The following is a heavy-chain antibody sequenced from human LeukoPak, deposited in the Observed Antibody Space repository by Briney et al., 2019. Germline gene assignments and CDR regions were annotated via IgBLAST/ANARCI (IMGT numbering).Heavy chain of an antibody. J-gene: IGHJ6*02. CDR1: GFTFSSYA. CDR2: ISYDGSNK. V-gene: IGHV3-30-3*01. CDR3: ARDRSTPYGMDV. D-gene: IGHD2-2*01. Sequence: GGSLRLSCAASGFTFSSYAMHWVRQAPGKGLEWVAVISYDGSNKYYADSVKGRSTISRDNSKNTLYLQMNSLRAEDTAVYYCARDRSTPYGMDVWGQGPTVTVSS.